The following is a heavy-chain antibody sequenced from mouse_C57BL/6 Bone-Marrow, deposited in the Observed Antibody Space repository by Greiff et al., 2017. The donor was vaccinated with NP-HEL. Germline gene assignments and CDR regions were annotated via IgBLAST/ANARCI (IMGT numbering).Heavy chain of an antibody. D-gene: IGHD2-5*01. V-gene: IGHV5-16*01. CDR2: INYDGSST. Sequence: EVKLVESEGGLVQPGSSMKLSCTASGFTFSDYYMAWVRQVPEKGLEWVANINYDGSSTYYLDSLKSRFIISRDNAKNILYLQMSSLKSEDTATYYCARDAYYSNYDYFDYWGQGTTLTVSS. CDR1: GFTFSDYY. J-gene: IGHJ2*01. CDR3: ARDAYYSNYDYFDY.